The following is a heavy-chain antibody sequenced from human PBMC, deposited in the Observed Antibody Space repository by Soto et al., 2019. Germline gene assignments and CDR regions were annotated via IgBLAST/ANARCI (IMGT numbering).Heavy chain of an antibody. CDR1: GASISGGDYY. J-gene: IGHJ4*02. CDR2: IYYTGNT. CDR3: ARATYDSSTYYLDY. V-gene: IGHV4-30-4*01. Sequence: QVRLQESGPGLVKPSQTLSLTCTVSGASISGGDYYWTWIRQPPGKGLEWIGSIYYTGNTYSNPSLESRLSISVDPSNNQFALRLTSVTAPDTAIYYCARATYDSSTYYLDYWGQGTLVTVSS. D-gene: IGHD3-22*01.